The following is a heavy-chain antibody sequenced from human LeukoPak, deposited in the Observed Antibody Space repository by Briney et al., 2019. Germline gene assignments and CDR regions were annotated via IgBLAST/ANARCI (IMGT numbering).Heavy chain of an antibody. D-gene: IGHD3-3*01. V-gene: IGHV3-49*03. Sequence: GGSLRLSCTASGFTFCDYAMSWIRQAPGKGLEWVGFTRSKAYGGTTEYAASVKGRFTISRDDSKSIAYLQMNSLKTEDTAVYYCTRPIYDFWRERDYWGQGTLVTVSS. CDR1: GFTFCDYA. CDR3: TRPIYDFWRERDY. CDR2: TRSKAYGGTT. J-gene: IGHJ4*02.